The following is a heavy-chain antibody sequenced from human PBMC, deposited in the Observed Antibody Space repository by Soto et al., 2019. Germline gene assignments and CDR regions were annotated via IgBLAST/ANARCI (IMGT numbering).Heavy chain of an antibody. CDR3: ARELGRGSGGYGWSVLDP. V-gene: IGHV1-18*01. CDR1: GYTFTSYG. CDR2: ISAYNGNT. Sequence: QVQLVQSGAEVKKPGASVKVSCKASGYTFTSYGISWVRQAPGQGREWMGWISAYNGNTNYAQKLQGKVTMTTDTTASTAYMEVRSLLSHATVVHYRARELGRGSGGYGWSVLDPWGQGTLVTVSS. D-gene: IGHD6-19*01. J-gene: IGHJ5*02.